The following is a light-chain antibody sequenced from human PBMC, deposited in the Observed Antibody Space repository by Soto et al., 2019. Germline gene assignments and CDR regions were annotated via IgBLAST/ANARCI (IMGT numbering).Light chain of an antibody. Sequence: QSVLTQPPSVSGAPGQKVTITCSGRSSNIGKNYISWYQQLPGTAPKLLIYDSSQRPSGIPDRVSGSKSGTSATRGITGLQTGDEADYYCATWDSSLSAYVFGTGTKVTVL. V-gene: IGLV1-51*01. CDR2: DSS. CDR1: SSNIGKNY. CDR3: ATWDSSLSAYV. J-gene: IGLJ1*01.